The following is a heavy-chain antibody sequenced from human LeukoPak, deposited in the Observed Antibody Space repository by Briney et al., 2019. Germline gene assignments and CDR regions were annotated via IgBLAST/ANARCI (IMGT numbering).Heavy chain of an antibody. CDR3: AKTSSGRGAFDY. CDR1: GFTFSSYA. J-gene: IGHJ4*02. Sequence: GRSLRLSCAASGFTFSSYAMHWVRQAPGKGLEWVAVISYDGSNKYYADSVKGRFTISRDNSKNTLYLQMNSLRAEDTAVYYCAKTSSGRGAFDYWGQGTLVTVSS. CDR2: ISYDGSNK. D-gene: IGHD6-25*01. V-gene: IGHV3-30*04.